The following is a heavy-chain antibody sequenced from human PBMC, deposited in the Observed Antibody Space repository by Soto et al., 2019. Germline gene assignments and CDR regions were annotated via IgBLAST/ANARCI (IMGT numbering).Heavy chain of an antibody. J-gene: IGHJ6*02. CDR2: ISSNGGST. V-gene: IGHV3-64D*06. CDR1: GFTFSSYA. D-gene: IGHD2-15*01. Sequence: GGSLRLSCSASGFTFSSYAMHWVRQAPGKGLEYVSAISSNGGSTYYADSVKGRFTISRDNSKNTLYLQMNSLRAEDTAVYYCAKSFRCSGGSCYRLGMDVWGQGTTVTVSS. CDR3: AKSFRCSGGSCYRLGMDV.